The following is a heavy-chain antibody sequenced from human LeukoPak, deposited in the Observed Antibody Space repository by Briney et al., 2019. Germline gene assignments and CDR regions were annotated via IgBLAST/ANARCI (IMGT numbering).Heavy chain of an antibody. CDR2: IYSGGST. Sequence: GTLSLTCTVSGGSISSSSYYWGWIRQPPGKGLEWVSVIYSGGSTYYADSVKGRFTISRDNSKNTLYLQMNSLRAEDTAVYYCARDRGIMVRGAPHGMDVWGQGTTVTVSS. D-gene: IGHD3-10*01. J-gene: IGHJ6*02. CDR1: GGSISSSSYY. CDR3: ARDRGIMVRGAPHGMDV. V-gene: IGHV3-53*01.